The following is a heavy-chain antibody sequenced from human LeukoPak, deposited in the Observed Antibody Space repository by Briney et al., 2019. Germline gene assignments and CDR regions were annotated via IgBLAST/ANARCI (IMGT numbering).Heavy chain of an antibody. CDR3: ASPGYCSGGSCRKPFDY. V-gene: IGHV4-34*01. CDR2: INHSGST. J-gene: IGHJ4*02. CDR1: GGSFSGYY. Sequence: PSETLSLTCAVYGGSFSGYYWSWIRQPPGKGLEWIGEINHSGSTNYNPSLKSRVTISVDTSKNQFSLKLSSVTAADTAVYYCASPGYCSGGSCRKPFDYWGQGTLATVSS. D-gene: IGHD2-15*01.